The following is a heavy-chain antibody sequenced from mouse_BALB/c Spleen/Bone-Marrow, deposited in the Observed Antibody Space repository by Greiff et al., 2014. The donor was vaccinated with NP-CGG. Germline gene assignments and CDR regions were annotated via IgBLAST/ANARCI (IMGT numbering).Heavy chain of an antibody. D-gene: IGHD4-1*02. CDR1: GYSITSTYS. V-gene: IGHV3-1*02. J-gene: IGHJ3*01. CDR3: ASTGTRGFAY. Sequence: EVKLVESGPDLVKPSQSLSLTCTVTGYSITSTYSWHWIRRFPGNKLEWMGYVHYSGSAYYNPSLKSRISITRDTSKNQFFLQLHSVTTADTATYYCASTGTRGFAYWGQGTLVTVSA. CDR2: VHYSGSA.